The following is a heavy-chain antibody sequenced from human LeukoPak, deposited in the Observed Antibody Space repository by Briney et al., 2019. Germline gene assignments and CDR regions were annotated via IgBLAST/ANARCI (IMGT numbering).Heavy chain of an antibody. CDR3: ARESSTSSLMNWFDP. V-gene: IGHV4-34*01. J-gene: IGHJ5*02. CDR1: GGSFSGYY. D-gene: IGHD2-2*01. CDR2: INHSGST. Sequence: SETLSLTCAVYGGSFSGYYWSWIRPPPGKGLEWIGEINHSGSTNYNPSLKSRVPISVDTSKNQFSLKLSSVTAADTAVYYCARESSTSSLMNWFDPWGQGTLVTVSS.